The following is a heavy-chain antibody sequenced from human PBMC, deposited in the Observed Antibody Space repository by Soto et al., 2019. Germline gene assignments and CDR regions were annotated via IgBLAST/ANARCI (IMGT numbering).Heavy chain of an antibody. J-gene: IGHJ4*02. Sequence: ESGGGVVQPGRSLRLSCAASGFTFSSYGMHWVRQAPGKGLEWVAVIWYDGSNKYYADSVKGRFTISRDNSKNTLYLQMNSLRAEDTAVYYCARATGYSYGYYVYWGQGTLVTVSS. V-gene: IGHV3-33*01. CDR2: IWYDGSNK. CDR3: ARATGYSYGYYVY. CDR1: GFTFSSYG. D-gene: IGHD5-18*01.